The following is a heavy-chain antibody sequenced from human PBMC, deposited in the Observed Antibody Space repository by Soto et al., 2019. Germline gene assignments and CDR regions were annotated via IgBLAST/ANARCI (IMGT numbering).Heavy chain of an antibody. CDR1: GFTFSDAW. J-gene: IGHJ5*02. V-gene: IGHV3-15*01. D-gene: IGHD2-15*01. CDR2: IKSKSDGGTT. CDR3: TTDLWRIAVVVGSTGYFNP. Sequence: GGSLRLSCAASGFTFSDAWMSWVRQALGKGLDWVGRIKSKSDGGTTEYAAPVRGRFTISRDDSKNTLYLQMNSLKTEDTAVYYCTTDLWRIAVVVGSTGYFNPWGQGTPVTVSS.